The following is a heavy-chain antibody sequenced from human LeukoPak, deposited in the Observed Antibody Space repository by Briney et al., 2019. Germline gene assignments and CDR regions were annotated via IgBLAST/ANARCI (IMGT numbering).Heavy chain of an antibody. CDR2: ISYDGSNK. CDR3: ARGSVIDWIVVVPAAIDY. J-gene: IGHJ4*02. CDR1: GFTFSSYA. D-gene: IGHD2-2*01. Sequence: PGRSLRLSCAASGFTFSSYAMHWVRQAPGKGLEWVAVISYDGSNKYYADSVKGRFTISRDNSKNTLYLQMNSLRAEDTAVYYCARGSVIDWIVVVPAAIDYWGQGTLVTVSS. V-gene: IGHV3-30*04.